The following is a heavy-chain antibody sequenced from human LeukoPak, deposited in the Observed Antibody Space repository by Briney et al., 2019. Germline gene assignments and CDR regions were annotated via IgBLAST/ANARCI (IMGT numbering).Heavy chain of an antibody. CDR2: TNPNSGNT. V-gene: IGHV1-8*01. CDR3: ARVARRYYGSGSYFGCSNDY. J-gene: IGHJ4*02. CDR1: GYTFTSYD. Sequence: GASVKVSCKASGYTFTSYDINWVRQATGQGLEWMGWTNPNSGNTGYAQKFQGRVTMTRNTSISTAYMELSSLRSEDTAVYYCARVARRYYGSGSYFGCSNDYWGQGTLVTVSS. D-gene: IGHD3-10*01.